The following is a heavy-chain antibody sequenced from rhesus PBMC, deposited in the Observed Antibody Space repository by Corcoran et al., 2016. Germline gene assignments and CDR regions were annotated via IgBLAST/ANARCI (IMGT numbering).Heavy chain of an antibody. Sequence: QVQLQESGPAVVKPSETLSLTCAVSGGSISSSNWWSWIRQSPGKGLEWIGDIYGSGGSTEYNPSLSSRVNISNDTSKNQFSLKLSSVTAADTAVYYCASVVAAAGPDYWGQGVLVTVSS. CDR3: ASVVAAAGPDY. D-gene: IGHD6-25*01. V-gene: IGHV4-93*01. CDR2: IYGSGGST. J-gene: IGHJ4*01. CDR1: GGSISSSNW.